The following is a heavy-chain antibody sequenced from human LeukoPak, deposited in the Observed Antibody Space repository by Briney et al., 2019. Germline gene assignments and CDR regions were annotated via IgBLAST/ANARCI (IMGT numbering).Heavy chain of an antibody. CDR2: FDPEDGET. Sequence: ASVKVSCKVSGYTLTELSMHWVRQAPGKGLEWMGGFDPEDGETIYAQKFQGRVTMTEDTSTDTAYMELSSLRAEDTAAYYCARRGESTSYGDYRFDYWGQGTLVTVSS. D-gene: IGHD4-17*01. V-gene: IGHV1-24*01. CDR3: ARRGESTSYGDYRFDY. J-gene: IGHJ4*02. CDR1: GYTLTELS.